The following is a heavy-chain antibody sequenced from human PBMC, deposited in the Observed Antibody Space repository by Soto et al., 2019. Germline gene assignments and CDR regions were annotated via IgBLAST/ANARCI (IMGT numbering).Heavy chain of an antibody. Sequence: GGSLRLSCAASGFTFDDYTMHWVRQAPGKSLEWVSLISWDGGSTYYVDSVKGRFTISRDNSKNSLYLQMNSLRTEDTALYYCAKDILEQPHYYYGMDVWGQGTTVTVSS. CDR3: AKDILEQPHYYYGMDV. CDR1: GFTFDDYT. J-gene: IGHJ6*02. D-gene: IGHD1-1*01. V-gene: IGHV3-43*01. CDR2: ISWDGGST.